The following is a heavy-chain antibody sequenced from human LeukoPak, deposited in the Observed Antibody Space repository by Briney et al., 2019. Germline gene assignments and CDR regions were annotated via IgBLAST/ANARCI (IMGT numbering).Heavy chain of an antibody. CDR3: ASHDSSGYPSPFYYMDV. CDR1: GFTFSSYS. D-gene: IGHD3-22*01. CDR2: ISSSSSYI. Sequence: GGSLRLSCAASGFTFSSYSMNWVRQAPGKGLEWVSSISSSSSYIYYADSVKGRFTISRDNSKNTLYLQMNSLRAEDTAVYYCASHDSSGYPSPFYYMDVWGKGTTVTVSS. V-gene: IGHV3-21*04. J-gene: IGHJ6*03.